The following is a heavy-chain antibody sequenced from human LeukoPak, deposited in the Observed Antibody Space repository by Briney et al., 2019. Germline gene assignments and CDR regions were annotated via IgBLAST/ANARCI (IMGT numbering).Heavy chain of an antibody. CDR1: GGSISSGSYY. CDR3: ARDQGEVVPGVWFDP. D-gene: IGHD6-6*01. CDR2: IYYSGST. Sequence: PSQTLSLTCIVSGGSISSGSYYWSWIRQPPGKGLEWIGYIYYSGSTNYNPSLKSRVTISVDTSKNQFSLKLSSVTAADTAVYYCARDQGEVVPGVWFDPWGQGTLVTVSS. J-gene: IGHJ5*02. V-gene: IGHV4-61*01.